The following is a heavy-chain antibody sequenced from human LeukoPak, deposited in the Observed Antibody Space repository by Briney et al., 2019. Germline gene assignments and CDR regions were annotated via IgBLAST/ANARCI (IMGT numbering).Heavy chain of an antibody. Sequence: VASVKVSCTASGYTFTGYYMHWVRQAPGQGLEWMGWINPNSGGTNYAQKFQGRVTMTRDTSISTAYMELSRLRSDDTAVYYCARGRGVLWFGEFDWFDPWGQGTLVTVSS. J-gene: IGHJ5*02. CDR1: GYTFTGYY. CDR2: INPNSGGT. CDR3: ARGRGVLWFGEFDWFDP. V-gene: IGHV1-2*02. D-gene: IGHD3-10*01.